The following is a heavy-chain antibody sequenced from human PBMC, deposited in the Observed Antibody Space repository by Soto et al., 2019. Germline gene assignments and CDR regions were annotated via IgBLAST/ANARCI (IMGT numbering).Heavy chain of an antibody. CDR3: ARGQKDVVVVAAKNWFDP. CDR1: GGSFSGYY. Sequence: QVQLQQWGAGLLKPSETLSLTCAVYGGSFSGYYWSWIRQPPGKGLEWIGEINHSGSTNYNPSLKSRVTISVDTSKNQFSLKLSSVTAADTAVYYCARGQKDVVVVAAKNWFDPWGQGTLVTVSS. CDR2: INHSGST. J-gene: IGHJ5*02. V-gene: IGHV4-34*01. D-gene: IGHD2-15*01.